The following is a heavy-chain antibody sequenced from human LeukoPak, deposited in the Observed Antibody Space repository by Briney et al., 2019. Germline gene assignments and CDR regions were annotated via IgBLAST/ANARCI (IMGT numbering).Heavy chain of an antibody. CDR1: GFTFSIYA. D-gene: IGHD3-3*01. CDR3: AKEHDYSNAAPEWGFAS. V-gene: IGHV3-23*01. J-gene: IGHJ5*02. CDR2: ISGSSSHT. Sequence: GGSLRLSCAASGFTFSIYAMSWVRQAPGKGLEWVSGISGSSSHTMDADSVRGRFTISRDNTRNTLYLHMNNVRAEDTALYYCAKEHDYSNAAPEWGFASWGQGTRVTVSS.